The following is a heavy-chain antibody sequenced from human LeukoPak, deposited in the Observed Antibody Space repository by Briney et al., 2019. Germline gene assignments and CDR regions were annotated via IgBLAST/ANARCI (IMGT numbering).Heavy chain of an antibody. D-gene: IGHD4-17*01. CDR1: GFAFTDYA. V-gene: IGHV4-34*01. Sequence: PGGSLRLSCAASGFAFTDYAISWVRQPPGKGLEWIGEINHSGSTNYNPSLKSRVTISVDTSKNQFSLKLSSVTAADTAVYYCARGLSNGDSGDGEYYGMDFWGQGTTVTVSS. CDR3: ARGLSNGDSGDGEYYGMDF. CDR2: INHSGST. J-gene: IGHJ6*02.